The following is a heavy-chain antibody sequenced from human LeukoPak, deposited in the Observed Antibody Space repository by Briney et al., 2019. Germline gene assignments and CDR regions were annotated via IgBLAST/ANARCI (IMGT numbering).Heavy chain of an antibody. Sequence: PSETLSLTCTVSGGSISSSSYYWGWIRQPPGQGLEWIGNIYYSGSTYYYNPSLKSRVTMSVDTSRNQFSLRLSSVTAADTAVYFCAIMGTGSSWGQGALVTVSS. D-gene: IGHD3-10*01. V-gene: IGHV4-39*01. CDR1: GGSISSSSYY. CDR2: IYYSGST. J-gene: IGHJ5*02. CDR3: AIMGTGSS.